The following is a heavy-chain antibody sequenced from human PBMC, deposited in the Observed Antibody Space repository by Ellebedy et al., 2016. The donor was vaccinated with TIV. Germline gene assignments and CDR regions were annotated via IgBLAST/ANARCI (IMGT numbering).Heavy chain of an antibody. Sequence: GGSLRLSCAASGFTFSSYAMSWVRQAPGKGLEWVSVIYSGGSTYYADSVKGRFTISRDNSKNTLYLQMNSLRAEDTAVYYCAKELFIRDGMDVWGQGTTVTVSS. V-gene: IGHV3-23*03. J-gene: IGHJ6*02. CDR2: IYSGGST. CDR1: GFTFSSYA. D-gene: IGHD3-10*01. CDR3: AKELFIRDGMDV.